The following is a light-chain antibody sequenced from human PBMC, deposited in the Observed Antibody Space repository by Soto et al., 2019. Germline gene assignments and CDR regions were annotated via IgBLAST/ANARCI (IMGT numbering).Light chain of an antibody. V-gene: IGKV3-20*01. Sequence: EIVLTQSPGTLSLSPGERATLSCRASQSVSSSYLAWYQQKPGQAPRLLIYGASSRATGIPDRFSGSGSGTDSTLTISRLEPEDFAVYYCQQYNNWPPWTFGQGTKVDIK. J-gene: IGKJ1*01. CDR3: QQYNNWPPWT. CDR2: GAS. CDR1: QSVSSSY.